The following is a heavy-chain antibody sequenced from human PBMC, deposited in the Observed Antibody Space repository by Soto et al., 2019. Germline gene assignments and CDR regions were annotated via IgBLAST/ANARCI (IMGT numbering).Heavy chain of an antibody. Sequence: QVQLVESGGGLVKPGGSLRLSCAASGFIFTDYYMSWIRQAPGKGLEWVSYISSGGSGIYYADSVKGRFTISRDSAKSSLYLQMNSLRAEDTAVYYCARVKECSSGNCCARDAFDIWGQGTLVTVSS. CDR2: ISSGGSGI. CDR1: GFIFTDYY. CDR3: ARVKECSSGNCCARDAFDI. J-gene: IGHJ3*02. V-gene: IGHV3-11*01. D-gene: IGHD2-2*01.